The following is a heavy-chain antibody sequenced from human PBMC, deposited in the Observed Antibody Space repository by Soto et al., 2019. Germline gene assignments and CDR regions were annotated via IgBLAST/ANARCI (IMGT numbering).Heavy chain of an antibody. CDR3: ARGDSSGWYMSAFDI. D-gene: IGHD6-19*01. CDR1: GFTFSSYS. Sequence: EVQLVESGGGLVQPGGSLRLSCAASGFTFSSYSMNWVRQAPGKGLEWVSYISSSSSPIYYADSVKGRFTISRDNAKNSLYLQMNSLRAEDTAVYYCARGDSSGWYMSAFDIWGQGTMVTVSS. CDR2: ISSSSSPI. J-gene: IGHJ3*02. V-gene: IGHV3-48*01.